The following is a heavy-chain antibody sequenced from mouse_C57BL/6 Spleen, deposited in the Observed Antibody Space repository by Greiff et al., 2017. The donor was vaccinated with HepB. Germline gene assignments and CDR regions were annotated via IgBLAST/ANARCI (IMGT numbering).Heavy chain of an antibody. CDR1: GYTFTSYW. J-gene: IGHJ2*01. CDR3: ARKIYYAHTYYFDY. CDR2: IDPSDSYT. Sequence: QVQLQQPGAELVKPGASVKLSCKASGYTFTSYWMQWVKQRPGQGLEWIGEIDPSDSYTNYNQKFKGKATLTVDTSSSTAYMQLSSLTSEDSAVYYCARKIYYAHTYYFDYWGQGTTLTVSS. V-gene: IGHV1-50*01. D-gene: IGHD2-1*01.